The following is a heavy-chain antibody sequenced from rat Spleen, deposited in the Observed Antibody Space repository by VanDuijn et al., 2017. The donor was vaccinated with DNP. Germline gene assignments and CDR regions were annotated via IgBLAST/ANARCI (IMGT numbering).Heavy chain of an antibody. V-gene: IGHV5-22*01. J-gene: IGHJ2*01. D-gene: IGHD1-4*01. CDR2: TNYAGGST. CDR1: GFTFSDYY. CDR3: ARHVLPLRVWDY. Sequence: EVQLVESGGGPVQPGGSLKLSCAASGFTFSDYYMAWVRQAPTKGLEWVAYTNYAGGSTYNGDSVKGRFTISRDNAKSTLYLQINSLRSEDMATYYCARHVLPLRVWDYWGQGVMVTVSS.